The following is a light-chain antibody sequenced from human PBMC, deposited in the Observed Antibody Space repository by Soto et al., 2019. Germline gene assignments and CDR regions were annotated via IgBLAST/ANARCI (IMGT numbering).Light chain of an antibody. CDR1: QGIRNX. Sequence: AIQMTQSPSSLSASVGDRVTITCRASQGIRNXLGWHQQKPGKAPKLLIYAASSLQSGVPSRFSGSGSGTDFTLTISSLQPEDFATYYCLQDYNYPYTFGQGTKLEIK. J-gene: IGKJ2*01. V-gene: IGKV1-6*01. CDR3: LQDYNYPYT. CDR2: AAS.